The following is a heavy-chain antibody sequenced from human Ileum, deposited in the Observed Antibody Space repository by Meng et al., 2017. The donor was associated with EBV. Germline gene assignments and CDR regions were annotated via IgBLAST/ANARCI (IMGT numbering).Heavy chain of an antibody. D-gene: IGHD4-17*01. CDR3: ASGRDYAWHS. CDR1: GDSISSNNW. V-gene: IGHV4-4*02. Sequence: VPLQGAGPGLGNPCVHLAFTCPVSGDSISSNNWWSWVRQPPGKGLEWIGEIYHSGSTNYNPSFKSRVTMSVDKSKNQISLNLSSVTAADTAVYYCASGRDYAWHSWGRGTLVTVSS. CDR2: IYHSGST. J-gene: IGHJ4*02.